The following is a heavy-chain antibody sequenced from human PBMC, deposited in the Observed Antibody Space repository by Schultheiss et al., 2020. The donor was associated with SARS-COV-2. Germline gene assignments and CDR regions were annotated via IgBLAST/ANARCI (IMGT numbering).Heavy chain of an antibody. V-gene: IGHV4-30-2*01. CDR3: ARQSVVVVPAAMADYYYYYGMDV. Sequence: SETLSLTCTVSGGSISSGGYSWSWIRQPPGKGLEWIGYIYHSGSTYYNPSLKSRVTISVDRSKNQFSLKLSSVTAADTAVYYCARQSVVVVPAAMADYYYYYGMDVWGQGTTVTVAS. D-gene: IGHD2-2*01. CDR1: GGSISSGGYS. J-gene: IGHJ6*02. CDR2: IYHSGST.